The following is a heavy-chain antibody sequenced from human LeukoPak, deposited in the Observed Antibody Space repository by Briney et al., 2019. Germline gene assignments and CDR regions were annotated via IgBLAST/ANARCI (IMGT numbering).Heavy chain of an antibody. CDR3: TRAAQYQLPVQIFFEYYFDY. CDR1: GFTFSSYE. J-gene: IGHJ4*02. Sequence: GGSLRLSCAASGFTFSSYEMNWVRQAPGKGLEWVSYISSSGSTIYYADSVKGRFTISRDNAKNSLYLQMNSLRAEDTAVYYCTRAAQYQLPVQIFFEYYFDYWGQGTLVTVSS. V-gene: IGHV3-48*03. D-gene: IGHD2-2*01. CDR2: ISSSGSTI.